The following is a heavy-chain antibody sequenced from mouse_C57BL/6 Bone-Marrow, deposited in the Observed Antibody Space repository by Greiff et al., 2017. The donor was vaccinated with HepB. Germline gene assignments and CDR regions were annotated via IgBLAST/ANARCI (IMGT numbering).Heavy chain of an antibody. V-gene: IGHV1-55*01. J-gene: IGHJ1*03. CDR3: ARWEITTVVDWYFDV. D-gene: IGHD1-1*01. CDR2: IYPGSGST. Sequence: QVQLQQSGAELVKPGASVKMSCKASGYTFTSYWITWVKQRPGQGLEWIGDIYPGSGSTNYNEKFKSKATLTVDTSSSTAYMQLSSLTSEDSAVYYGARWEITTVVDWYFDVWGTGTTVTVSS. CDR1: GYTFTSYW.